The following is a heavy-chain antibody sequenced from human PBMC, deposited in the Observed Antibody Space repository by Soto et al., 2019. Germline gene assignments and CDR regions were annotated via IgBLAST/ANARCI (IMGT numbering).Heavy chain of an antibody. D-gene: IGHD5-18*01. CDR2: IKTKSGGGTT. J-gene: IGHJ4*02. CDR1: ELTLSNDW. V-gene: IGHV3-15*01. Sequence: EAQLVESGGGLVKPGGSLRLSCAASELTLSNDWMNWVRQAPGKGLEWVGRIKTKSGGGTTDYAERVKGRFTISRNDSKNIMYLQIGRLRTEDTDVYFCDDTAVSNTRDYWGQGTLVIVSS. CDR3: DDTAVSNTRDY.